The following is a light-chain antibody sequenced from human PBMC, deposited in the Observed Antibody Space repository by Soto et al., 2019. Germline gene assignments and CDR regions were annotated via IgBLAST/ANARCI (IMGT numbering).Light chain of an antibody. CDR1: SSDVGSYDL. J-gene: IGLJ1*01. CDR2: EGS. CDR3: CSYAGTSVFYV. Sequence: QYALTQPASVSGSPGQSITISCTGTSSDVGSYDLVSWYQQHPGKAPKLIIYEGSERPSGVSDRFSGSKSGNTASLTISGLHAEDAANYYCCSYAGTSVFYVFGTGTKLTVL. V-gene: IGLV2-23*01.